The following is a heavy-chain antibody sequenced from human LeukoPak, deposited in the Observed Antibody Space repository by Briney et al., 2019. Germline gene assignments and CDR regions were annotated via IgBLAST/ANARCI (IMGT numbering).Heavy chain of an antibody. D-gene: IGHD6-6*01. J-gene: IGHJ6*02. CDR2: IYYSGST. CDR1: GGSISSYY. CDR3: AGLLAARRPYYYGMDV. V-gene: IGHV4-59*08. Sequence: PSETLSLTCTVSGGSISSYYWSWIQQPPGKGLEWIGYIYYSGSTNYNPSLKSRVTISVDTSKNQFSLKLSSVTAADTAVYYCAGLLAARRPYYYGMDVWGQGTTVTVSS.